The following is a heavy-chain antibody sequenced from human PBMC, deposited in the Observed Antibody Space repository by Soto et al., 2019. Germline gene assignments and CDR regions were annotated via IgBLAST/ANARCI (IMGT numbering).Heavy chain of an antibody. Sequence: EVQLLESGGGLAQPGGSLRLSCAASGFTFSSYAMSWVRQAPGKGLEWVSAISGSGGSTYYADSVKGRFTISRDNSKNTLYLQMNSLRAEDTAVYYCAKDPTMIVKGDYWGQGTLVTVSS. CDR2: ISGSGGST. CDR3: AKDPTMIVKGDY. CDR1: GFTFSSYA. J-gene: IGHJ4*02. V-gene: IGHV3-23*01. D-gene: IGHD3-22*01.